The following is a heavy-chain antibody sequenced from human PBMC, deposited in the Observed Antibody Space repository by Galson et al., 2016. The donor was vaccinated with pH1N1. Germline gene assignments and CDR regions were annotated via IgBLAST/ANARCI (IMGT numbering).Heavy chain of an antibody. CDR1: GYSFSTSW. J-gene: IGHJ2*01. V-gene: IGHV5-51*01. CDR2: IYPRDSDT. CDR3: ARLAGSGYKPWYFDL. D-gene: IGHD5-12*01. Sequence: QSGAEVKKPGESVKISCKGSGYSFSTSWIGWVRQMPGKGLEWMGIIYPRDSDTHYSPSFQGQVTISADNSISTAYLQWSSRQASDTALFFCARLAGSGYKPWYFDLWGRGTLVSVSS.